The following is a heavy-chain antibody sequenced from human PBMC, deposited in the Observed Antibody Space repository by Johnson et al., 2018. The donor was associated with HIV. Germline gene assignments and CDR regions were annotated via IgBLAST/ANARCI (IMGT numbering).Heavy chain of an antibody. V-gene: IGHV3-15*01. CDR3: ARDRVLLWFGESPLDAFDI. Sequence: VQLVESGGGLVKPGGSLRLSCAASGFTFSNAWMSWVRQAPGKGLEWVGRIKSKTDGSHKFYADSVKGRFTISRDHSKNTLYLQMNSLRAEDTAVYYCARDRVLLWFGESPLDAFDIWGQWTMVTVSS. D-gene: IGHD3-10*01. J-gene: IGHJ3*02. CDR2: IKSKTDGSHK. CDR1: GFTFSNAW.